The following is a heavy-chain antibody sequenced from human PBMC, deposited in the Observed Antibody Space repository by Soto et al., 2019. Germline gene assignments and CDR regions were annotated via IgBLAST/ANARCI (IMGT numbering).Heavy chain of an antibody. CDR2: IIPILGIA. V-gene: IGHV1-69*02. D-gene: IGHD2-21*02. Sequence: QVQLVQSGAEVKKPGSSVKVSCKASGGTFSSYTLSWVRQAPGQGLEWMGRIIPILGIANYAQKFQGRVTITADKSTSTAYMELSSLRAEDTAVDDCAQGVTAIFYWGQGTLVTVSS. J-gene: IGHJ4*02. CDR3: AQGVTAIFY. CDR1: GGTFSSYT.